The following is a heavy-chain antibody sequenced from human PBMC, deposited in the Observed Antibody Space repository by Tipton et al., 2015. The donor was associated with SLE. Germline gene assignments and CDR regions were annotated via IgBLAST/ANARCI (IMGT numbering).Heavy chain of an antibody. Sequence: TLSLTCTVYGGSFSGYYWSWIRQPPGKGLEWIGEINHNGSTNYNPSLKSRVTISVDTSKNQFSLKLTSVAAADTAVYYCARLLVAGGTWYFDLWGRGTLVTVSS. D-gene: IGHD3-16*01. CDR3: ARLLVAGGTWYFDL. CDR2: INHNGST. J-gene: IGHJ2*01. V-gene: IGHV4-34*01. CDR1: GGSFSGYY.